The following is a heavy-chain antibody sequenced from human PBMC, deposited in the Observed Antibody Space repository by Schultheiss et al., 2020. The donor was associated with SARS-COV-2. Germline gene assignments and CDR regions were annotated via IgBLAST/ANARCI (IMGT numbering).Heavy chain of an antibody. CDR1: GYSFISHW. D-gene: IGHD6-13*01. CDR2: IYPGDSDT. Sequence: GGSLRLSCKGSGYSFISHWIGWVRQTPGKGLEWMGIIYPGDSDTRYSPSFQGQVTISADKSISTAYLQWSSLKASDTAMYYCASSGNGSSWYRWGQGTLVTVSS. J-gene: IGHJ5*02. CDR3: ASSGNGSSWYR. V-gene: IGHV5-51*01.